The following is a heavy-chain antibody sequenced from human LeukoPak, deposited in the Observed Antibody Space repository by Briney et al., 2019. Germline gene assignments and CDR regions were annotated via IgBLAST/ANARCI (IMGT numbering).Heavy chain of an antibody. CDR3: ARLDWLLSNMDV. CDR2: ISSSGSTI. J-gene: IGHJ6*03. Sequence: PGGSLRLSCAASGFTFSSYSMNWVRQAPGKGLEWVSSISSSGSTIYYADSVKGRFTISRDNAKNSLYLQMNSLRAEDTAVYYCARLDWLLSNMDVWGKGTTVTISS. V-gene: IGHV3-48*04. CDR1: GFTFSSYS. D-gene: IGHD3-9*01.